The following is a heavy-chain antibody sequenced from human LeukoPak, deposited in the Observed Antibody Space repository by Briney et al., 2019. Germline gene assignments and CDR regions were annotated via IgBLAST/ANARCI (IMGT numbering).Heavy chain of an antibody. J-gene: IGHJ4*02. CDR3: TRKGSQWDFLVDY. CDR2: INHSGST. V-gene: IGHV4-34*01. D-gene: IGHD2/OR15-2a*01. CDR1: GGSFSGYY. Sequence: SETLSLTCAVCGGSFSGYYWSWIRQPPGKGLEWIGEINHSGSTNYNPSLKSRVTISVDTSKNQFSLKLSSVTAEDTAVYYCTRKGSQWDFLVDYWGQGTRVAVSP.